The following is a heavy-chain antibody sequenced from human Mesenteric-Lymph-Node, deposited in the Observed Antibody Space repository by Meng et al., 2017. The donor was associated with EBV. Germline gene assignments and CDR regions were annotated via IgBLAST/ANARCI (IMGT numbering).Heavy chain of an antibody. V-gene: IGHV4-61*01. Sequence: QVQLKESGPGLVKPSQTLSLTCAVSSGSINSGSYYWSWIRQPPGKGLEWIGYIYYSGSTNYNPSLKSRVTISVDTSKNQFSLKLSSVTAADTAVYYCARATVKNWFDPWGQGTLVTVSS. D-gene: IGHD4-17*01. CDR3: ARATVKNWFDP. J-gene: IGHJ5*02. CDR1: SGSINSGSYY. CDR2: IYYSGST.